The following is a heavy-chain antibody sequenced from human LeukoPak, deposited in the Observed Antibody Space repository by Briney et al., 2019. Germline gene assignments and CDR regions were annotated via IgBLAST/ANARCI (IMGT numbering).Heavy chain of an antibody. CDR2: ISYDGSNK. Sequence: GSLGLSCAASGFTFSSYAMHWVRQAPGKGLEWVAVISYDGSNKYYADSVKGRFTISRDNSKNTLYLQMNSLRAEDTAVYYCARDAQQLGYFDYWGQGTLVPVSS. CDR3: ARDAQQLGYFDY. V-gene: IGHV3-30-3*01. CDR1: GFTFSSYA. D-gene: IGHD6-13*01. J-gene: IGHJ4*02.